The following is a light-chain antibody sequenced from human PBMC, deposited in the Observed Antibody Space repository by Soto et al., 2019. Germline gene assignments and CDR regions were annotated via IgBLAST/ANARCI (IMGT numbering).Light chain of an antibody. CDR1: QSVLYSSNNKNY. J-gene: IGKJ1*01. Sequence: DIVMTQSPDSLAVSLDERATINCKSSQSVLYSSNNKNYLAWYQQKPGQPPKLLIYWASTRESGVPDRFSGSGSATDFTLTISSLQAEDVAVYYCQQYYSSPLTFGQGTKVEIK. CDR2: WAS. CDR3: QQYYSSPLT. V-gene: IGKV4-1*01.